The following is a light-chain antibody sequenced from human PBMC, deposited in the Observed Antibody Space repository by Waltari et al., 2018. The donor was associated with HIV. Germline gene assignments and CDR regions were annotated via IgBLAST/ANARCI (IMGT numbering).Light chain of an antibody. V-gene: IGKV1-5*03. CDR3: HSKT. J-gene: IGKJ1*01. Sequence: DIQMTQSPSTLSASVGDRVTITCRASHNISYWLAWYQQKPGKPPKLVIYKTSSLHSGVSSRFSGSGSGTEFNLTITNVQPDDSATFYCHSKTFGQGTKIEIK. CDR2: KTS. CDR1: HNISYW.